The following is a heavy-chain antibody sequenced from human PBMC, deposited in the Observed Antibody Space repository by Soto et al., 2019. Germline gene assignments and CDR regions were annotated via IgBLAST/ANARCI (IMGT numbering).Heavy chain of an antibody. CDR2: IWYDGSNK. D-gene: IGHD2-2*01. J-gene: IGHJ4*02. CDR3: ARSIVVVPAAFDY. V-gene: IGHV3-33*01. Sequence: QVQLVESGGGVVQPGRSLRLSCAASGFTFSSYGMHWVRQAPGKGLEWVAVIWYDGSNKYYADSVKGRFTISRDNSKNTLYLQMNSLRAEDTAVYYCARSIVVVPAAFDYWGQGTLVTVSS. CDR1: GFTFSSYG.